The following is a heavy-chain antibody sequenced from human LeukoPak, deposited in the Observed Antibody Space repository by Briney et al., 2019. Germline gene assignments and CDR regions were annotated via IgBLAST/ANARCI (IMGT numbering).Heavy chain of an antibody. CDR2: IYTSGST. CDR1: GFTFSSYA. CDR3: ARHTYGSGNSYYYDSSGFKYNWFDP. V-gene: IGHV4-4*08. Sequence: GSLRLSCAASGFTFSSYAMSWVRQAPGKGLEWIGYIYTSGSTNYNPSLKSRVTISVDTSKNQFSLKLSSVTAADTAVYYCARHTYGSGNSYYYDSSGFKYNWFDPWGQGTLVTVSS. D-gene: IGHD3-22*01. J-gene: IGHJ5*02.